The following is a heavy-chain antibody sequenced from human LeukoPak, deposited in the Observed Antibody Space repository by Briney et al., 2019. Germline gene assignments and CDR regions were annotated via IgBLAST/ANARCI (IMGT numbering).Heavy chain of an antibody. Sequence: TSETLSLTCAVYGGSFSGYYWSWIRQHPGKGLEWIGYIYYSGSTYYNPSLKSRVTISVDTSKNQFSLKLSSVTAADTAVYYCARNGDYEIGPFDYWGQGTLVTVSS. CDR2: IYYSGST. CDR3: ARNGDYEIGPFDY. D-gene: IGHD4-17*01. V-gene: IGHV4-31*11. CDR1: GGSFSGYY. J-gene: IGHJ4*02.